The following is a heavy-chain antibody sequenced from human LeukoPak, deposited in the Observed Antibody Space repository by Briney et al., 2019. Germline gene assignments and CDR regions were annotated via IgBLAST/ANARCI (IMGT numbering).Heavy chain of an antibody. D-gene: IGHD3-10*01. V-gene: IGHV1-18*01. Sequence: ASVKVSCKASGYTFTSYGISWVRQAPGQGLEWMGWISGNNNDNTKNAQKFHGRVTMTTDTSTSTAYMELRSLRSDDTAVYYCARGGTMVRGVIYAMDVWGEGTTVTVSS. CDR3: ARGGTMVRGVIYAMDV. CDR2: ISGNNNDNT. J-gene: IGHJ6*04. CDR1: GYTFTSYG.